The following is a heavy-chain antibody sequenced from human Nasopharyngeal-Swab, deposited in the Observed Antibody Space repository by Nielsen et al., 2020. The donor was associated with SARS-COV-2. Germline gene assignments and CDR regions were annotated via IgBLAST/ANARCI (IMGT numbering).Heavy chain of an antibody. J-gene: IGHJ3*02. CDR2: IYYSGST. V-gene: IGHV4-39*01. D-gene: IGHD3-9*01. CDR3: AISYYDILTGYTDAFDI. Sequence: WIPQPPGKGLEWIGSIYYSGSTYYNPSLKSRVTISVDTSKNQFSLKLSSVTAADTAVYYCAISYYDILTGYTDAFDIWGQGTMVTVSS.